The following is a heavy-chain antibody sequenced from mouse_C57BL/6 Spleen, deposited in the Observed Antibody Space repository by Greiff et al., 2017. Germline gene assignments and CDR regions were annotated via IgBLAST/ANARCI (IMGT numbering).Heavy chain of an antibody. J-gene: IGHJ4*01. Sequence: QVQLKQSGPELVKPGASVKISCKASGYAFSSSWMNWVKQRPGKGLEWIGRIYPGDGDTNYNGKFKGKATLTADKSSSTAYMKLSSLTSEDSAVYFCARRYYYAMDYWGQGTSVTVSS. CDR1: GYAFSSSW. CDR2: IYPGDGDT. V-gene: IGHV1-82*01. CDR3: ARRYYYAMDY.